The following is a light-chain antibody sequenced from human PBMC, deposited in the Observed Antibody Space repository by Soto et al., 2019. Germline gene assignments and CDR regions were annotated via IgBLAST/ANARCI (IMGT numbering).Light chain of an antibody. CDR3: HQRQSWPRT. CDR1: QSVSSSY. Sequence: IVLTQSPGTLSLSPGERATLSCRASQSVSSSYLAWYQQKPGQAPRLLIYGVSTRDTGVPDRFSGSASGTEFTLTISDVQPEDFALYYCHQRQSWPRTFGQGTKVDIK. J-gene: IGKJ1*01. V-gene: IGKV3-20*01. CDR2: GVS.